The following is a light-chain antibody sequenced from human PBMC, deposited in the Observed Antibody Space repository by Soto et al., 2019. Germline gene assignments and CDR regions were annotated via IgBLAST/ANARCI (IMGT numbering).Light chain of an antibody. CDR3: QQLNSYLAT. J-gene: IGKJ4*01. CDR2: AAS. CDR1: QGISSY. Sequence: DIPLTQSPSFLSASVGDRVTITCRASQGISSYLAWYQQKPGKAPKLLIYAASTLQSGVPSRFSGSGSGTEFTLTISSLQPEDFATYYCQQLNSYLATFGGGTKVEIK. V-gene: IGKV1-9*01.